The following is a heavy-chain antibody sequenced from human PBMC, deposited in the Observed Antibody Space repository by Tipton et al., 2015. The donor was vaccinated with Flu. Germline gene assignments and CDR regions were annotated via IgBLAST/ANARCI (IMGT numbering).Heavy chain of an antibody. J-gene: IGHJ4*02. CDR3: ARDGVAAGLYFDS. CDR1: GFTFSHYA. V-gene: IGHV3-7*01. Sequence: GSLRLSCAASGFTFSHYAMVWVRQSPGKGLEWVANINQDGTEKHYVDSVKGRFTISRDNAKNSLYLQINSLRVDDRAVYYCARDGVAAGLYFDSWGQGTLVTVSS. D-gene: IGHD6-13*01. CDR2: INQDGTEK.